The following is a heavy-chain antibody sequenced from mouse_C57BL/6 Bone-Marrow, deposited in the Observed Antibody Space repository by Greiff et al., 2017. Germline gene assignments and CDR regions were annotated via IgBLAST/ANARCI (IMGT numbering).Heavy chain of an antibody. D-gene: IGHD1-1*01. CDR1: GFTFSDYG. Sequence: EVQRVESGGGLVKPGGSLKLSCAASGFTFSDYGMHWVRQAPGQGLEWVAYISRGSSNTYYADTVKGRFTFSRDNATNTLCMQMTSLRSEDTAMYYCARPLYYGSSACAYWGQGTLVTVSA. CDR3: ARPLYYGSSACAY. J-gene: IGHJ3*01. V-gene: IGHV5-17*01. CDR2: ISRGSSNT.